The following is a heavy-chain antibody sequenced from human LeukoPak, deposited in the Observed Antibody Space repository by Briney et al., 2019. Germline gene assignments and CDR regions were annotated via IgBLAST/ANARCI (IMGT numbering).Heavy chain of an antibody. CDR1: GGSISSYY. V-gene: IGHV4-59*01. CDR2: IYYSGST. CDR3: ARGGEMATIPDY. J-gene: IGHJ4*02. D-gene: IGHD5-24*01. Sequence: NPSETLSLTCTVSGGSISSYYWSWIRQPPGKGLEWIGYIYYSGSTNYNPSLKSRVTISVDTSKNQFSLKLSSVTAADTAVYYCARGGEMATIPDYWGQGTLVTVSS.